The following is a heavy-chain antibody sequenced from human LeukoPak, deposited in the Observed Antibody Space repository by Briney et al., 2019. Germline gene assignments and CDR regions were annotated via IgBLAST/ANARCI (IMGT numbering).Heavy chain of an antibody. J-gene: IGHJ4*02. V-gene: IGHV3-48*01. CDR3: ARDSGYYYDSSGD. Sequence: GGSLRLSCAASGFTFSSYSMNWVRQAPRKGLEWVSYISSSSSTIYYADSVKGRFTISRDNAKNSLYLQMNSLRAEDTAVYYCARDSGYYYDSSGDWGQGALVTVSS. CDR2: ISSSSSTI. D-gene: IGHD3-22*01. CDR1: GFTFSSYS.